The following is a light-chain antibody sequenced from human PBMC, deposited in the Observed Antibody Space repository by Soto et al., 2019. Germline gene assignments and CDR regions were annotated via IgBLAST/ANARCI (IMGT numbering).Light chain of an antibody. CDR2: GAS. CDR1: QSLNYN. J-gene: IGKJ2*01. Sequence: EIVMTQSPATLSVSPGERATVSCRAGQSLNYNLAWYQQKPGQDPRLRIYGASARATGVPARFCGSGSETEVTLTISSAQLADCAISFCQQYNHWPPYTFGQGTKLEIK. CDR3: QQYNHWPPYT. V-gene: IGKV3-15*01.